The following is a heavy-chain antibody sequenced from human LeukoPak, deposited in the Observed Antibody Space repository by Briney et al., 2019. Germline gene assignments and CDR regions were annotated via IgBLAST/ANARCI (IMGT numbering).Heavy chain of an antibody. D-gene: IGHD6-13*01. CDR3: ARGSMGIAAAGTDY. Sequence: GGSLRLSCAASGFTFSSYEMNWVRQAPGKGLKWVSYISSSGSTIYYADSVKGRFTISRDNAKNSLYLQMNSLRAEDTAVYYCARGSMGIAAAGTDYWGQGTLVTVSS. CDR2: ISSSGSTI. V-gene: IGHV3-48*03. CDR1: GFTFSSYE. J-gene: IGHJ4*02.